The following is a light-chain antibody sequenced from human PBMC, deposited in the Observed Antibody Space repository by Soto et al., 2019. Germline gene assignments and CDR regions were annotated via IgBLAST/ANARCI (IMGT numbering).Light chain of an antibody. J-gene: IGLJ2*01. Sequence: QSVLARPPSASGTRGQRVTISCSGSSSNIGSNYVFWYQHLPGTAPKLLIYRNNQRPSGVPDRFSGSKSGTSASLAISGLRSEDETDYYCAAWDDSLSGVVFGGGTQLTVL. CDR2: RNN. CDR3: AAWDDSLSGVV. CDR1: SSNIGSNY. V-gene: IGLV1-47*01.